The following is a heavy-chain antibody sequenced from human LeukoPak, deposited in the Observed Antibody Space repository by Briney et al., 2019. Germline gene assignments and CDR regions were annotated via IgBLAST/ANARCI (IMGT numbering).Heavy chain of an antibody. CDR1: GGSISSSSYY. J-gene: IGHJ4*02. CDR2: IYYSGST. CDR3: ASISSGYSTYFDY. V-gene: IGHV4-39*01. D-gene: IGHD3-22*01. Sequence: PSETLSLTCTVSGGSISSSSYYWGWIRQPPGKGLEWIGSIYYSGSTYYNPSLKSRVTISVDTSKNQFSLKLSSVTAADTAVYYCASISSGYSTYFDYWGQGTLVTVSS.